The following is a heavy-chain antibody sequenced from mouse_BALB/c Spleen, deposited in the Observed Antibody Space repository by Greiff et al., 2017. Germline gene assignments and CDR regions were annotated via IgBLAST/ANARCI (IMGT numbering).Heavy chain of an antibody. CDR2: INSNGGST. Sequence: EVKLMESGGGLVQPGGSLKLSCAASGFTFSSYGMSWVRQTPDKRLELVATINSNGGSTYYPDSVKGRFTISRDNAKNTLYLQMSSLKSEDTAMYYCARGDIYYGNYGYAMDYWGQGTSVTVSS. J-gene: IGHJ4*01. CDR1: GFTFSSYG. V-gene: IGHV5-6-3*01. CDR3: ARGDIYYGNYGYAMDY. D-gene: IGHD2-1*01.